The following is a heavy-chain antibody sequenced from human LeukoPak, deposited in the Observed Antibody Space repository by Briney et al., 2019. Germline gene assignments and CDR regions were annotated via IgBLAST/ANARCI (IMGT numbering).Heavy chain of an antibody. CDR2: IYYSGST. V-gene: IGHV4-61*01. Sequence: SETLSLTCTVSGYSISSGYYWGWIRQPPGKALDWIRYIYYSGSTNYNPSLKSRVTISVDTCKNQFSMKLSSMTAAETAVYYCERDRYYYGSGSYYNLDYWGQGTLVTVSS. CDR1: GYSISSGYY. CDR3: ERDRYYYGSGSYYNLDY. J-gene: IGHJ4*02. D-gene: IGHD3-10*01.